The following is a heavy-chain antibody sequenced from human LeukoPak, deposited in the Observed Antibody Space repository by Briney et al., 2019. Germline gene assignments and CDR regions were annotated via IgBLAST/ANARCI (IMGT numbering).Heavy chain of an antibody. V-gene: IGHV3-74*01. CDR3: ARVGSSGLDAFDI. CDR2: INSDGSST. J-gene: IGHJ3*02. Sequence: PGGSLRLSCAASGFTFSSYWMHWVRHAPGKGLVWVSRINSDGSSTSYADSVKGRFTISRDNAKNTLYLQMNSLRAEDTAVYYCARVGSSGLDAFDIWGQGTMVTVSS. CDR1: GFTFSSYW. D-gene: IGHD6-19*01.